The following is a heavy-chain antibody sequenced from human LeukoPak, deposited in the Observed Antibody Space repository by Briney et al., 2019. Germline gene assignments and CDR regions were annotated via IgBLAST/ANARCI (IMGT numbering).Heavy chain of an antibody. CDR1: GFMFSYYA. D-gene: IGHD6-13*01. Sequence: GGSLRLSCAASGFMFSYYAMHWVRQAPGKGLEWVAVISNDGTNKYYADSVKGRFTISRDNSKNTLYLRMNSLRAEDTAVYYCARGYSSSWYSDWGQGTLVTVSS. CDR2: ISNDGTNK. J-gene: IGHJ4*02. V-gene: IGHV3-30*01. CDR3: ARGYSSSWYSD.